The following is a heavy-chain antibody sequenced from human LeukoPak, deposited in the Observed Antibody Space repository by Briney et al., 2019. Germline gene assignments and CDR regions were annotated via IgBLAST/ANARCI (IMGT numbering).Heavy chain of an antibody. V-gene: IGHV1-2*02. Sequence: GASVKVSCKASGYTFTGYYMHWVGQAPGQGLEWMGWINPNSGGTNYAQKFQGRVTMTRDTSISTAYMELSRLRSDDTAVYYCARDIAADYYDSSGYSMNWFDPWGQGTLVTVSS. J-gene: IGHJ5*02. CDR2: INPNSGGT. D-gene: IGHD3-22*01. CDR1: GYTFTGYY. CDR3: ARDIAADYYDSSGYSMNWFDP.